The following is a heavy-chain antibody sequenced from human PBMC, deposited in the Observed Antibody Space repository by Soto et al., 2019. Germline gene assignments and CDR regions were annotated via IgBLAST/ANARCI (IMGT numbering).Heavy chain of an antibody. J-gene: IGHJ5*02. V-gene: IGHV5-51*01. CDR2: IYPADSDT. CDR1: GYSFASYC. Sequence: ESLKISCKVSGYSFASYCICWVRQMPGKGLEWMGIIYPADSDTRYRPSFQGQVTISADKSISTAYLQWSSLKASDTAMYYCARHSGVLEFLDLWGQGTLVTVSS. CDR3: ARHSGVLEFLDL. D-gene: IGHD3-3*02.